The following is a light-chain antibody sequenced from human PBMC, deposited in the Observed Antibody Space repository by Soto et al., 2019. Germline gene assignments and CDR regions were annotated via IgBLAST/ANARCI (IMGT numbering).Light chain of an antibody. V-gene: IGKV1-33*01. CDR2: DAS. J-gene: IGKJ2*01. Sequence: DIQMTQSPSSLSASVGDRVTITCQASQDISNYLNWYQQKPGKAPKLLIYDASNLETGVPSRFSRSGSEASFTFTINSLKPKDIAIYYFQTYDKLPLLYTFGQGTKLEIK. CDR3: QTYDKLPLLYT. CDR1: QDISNY.